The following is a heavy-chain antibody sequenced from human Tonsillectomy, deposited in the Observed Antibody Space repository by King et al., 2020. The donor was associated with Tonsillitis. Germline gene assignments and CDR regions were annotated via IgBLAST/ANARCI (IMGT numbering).Heavy chain of an antibody. Sequence: VQLGESGGGLVQPGGSLRLSCAVSGFTFSSYWMSWVRQAPGKGLEWVANIKQDGSEKYYVDSVKGRFTISRDNAKNSLYLQMNSLRAEDTAVYYCARGYNSALDIWGQGTMVTVSS. CDR2: IKQDGSEK. CDR3: ARGYNSALDI. CDR1: GFTFSSYW. J-gene: IGHJ3*02. D-gene: IGHD6-13*01. V-gene: IGHV3-7*03.